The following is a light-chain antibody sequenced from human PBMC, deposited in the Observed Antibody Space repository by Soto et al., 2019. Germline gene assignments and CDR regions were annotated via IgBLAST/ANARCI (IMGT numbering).Light chain of an antibody. V-gene: IGKV1-5*03. J-gene: IGKJ2*01. CDR1: QSINSR. CDR3: QQYDSYSYT. Sequence: IQMTQSPSTLSASVGDRVTITCRASQSINSRLAWYQQKPGKAPKLLIYKASTLQSGIPSRFSGSGAGTEFTLTISSLQPDDFATYYCQQYDSYSYTFGQGTK. CDR2: KAS.